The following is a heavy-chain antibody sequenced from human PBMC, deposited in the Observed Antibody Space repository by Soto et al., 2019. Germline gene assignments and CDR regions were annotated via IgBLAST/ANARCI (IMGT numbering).Heavy chain of an antibody. V-gene: IGHV3-74*01. CDR1: GFTFCYYW. J-gene: IGHJ4*02. CDR3: GSLFEF. Sequence: EVHLVESGGGLVQPGGSLRLFCAASGFTFCYYWLHWVRQVPGRGPVWVSGINNDGSDTFYADFVEARFTISRDNAKNTVYLQMNSLRAEDTAVYYCGSLFEFWRQGTLETVPS. CDR2: INNDGSDT.